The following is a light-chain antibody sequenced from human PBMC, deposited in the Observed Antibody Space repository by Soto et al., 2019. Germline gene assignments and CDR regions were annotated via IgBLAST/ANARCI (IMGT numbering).Light chain of an antibody. CDR2: GAS. CDR3: LQNHNYPRT. Sequence: DIQMTQSPPSLSASVGDRVTITCRASQNINSYLNWYQQTPGKAPKLLISGASRLQSGVPSRFSGSGSGAQFTLTITSLRPEDSAIYYCLQNHNYPRTFGQGTKVDIK. J-gene: IGKJ1*01. V-gene: IGKV1-39*01. CDR1: QNINSY.